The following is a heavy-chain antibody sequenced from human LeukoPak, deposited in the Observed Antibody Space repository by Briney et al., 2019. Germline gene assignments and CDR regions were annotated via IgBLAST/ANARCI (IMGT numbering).Heavy chain of an antibody. D-gene: IGHD3-16*01. CDR1: GFTFSTYA. J-gene: IGHJ4*02. CDR3: ATTKDYTYLNMIFDH. CDR2: ISSGGATT. Sequence: GGSLTLSCAASGFTFSTYAMNWLRLAPGKGLGWVSGISSGGATTNYADSVKGRSTISRDNSKNTLFLVRNSLRDEDTAFYYCATTKDYTYLNMIFDHWGQGNLV. V-gene: IGHV3-23*01.